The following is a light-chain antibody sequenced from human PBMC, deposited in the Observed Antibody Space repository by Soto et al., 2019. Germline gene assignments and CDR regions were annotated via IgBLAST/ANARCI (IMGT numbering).Light chain of an antibody. CDR2: GAS. V-gene: IGKV3-15*01. J-gene: IGKJ4*01. Sequence: EIVMKQFPATLSVSPGERATLSCRASQSVSTNLAWYQQKPGQTPRLLIYGASTRATGVPASFSGSGSGTEFILTISSLQSEDFAVYYCQQYHRWPLTFGGGTKVDIK. CDR1: QSVSTN. CDR3: QQYHRWPLT.